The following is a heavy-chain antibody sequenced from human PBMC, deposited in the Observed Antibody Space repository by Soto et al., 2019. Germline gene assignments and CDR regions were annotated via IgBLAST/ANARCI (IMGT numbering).Heavy chain of an antibody. Sequence: GSLRLSCAASGFTFTRYSMNWVRQAPGKGLEWVSSISSTTNYIYYGDSMKGRFTISRDNAKNSLYLEMNSLRAEDTAVYYCARESEELTSNFDYWGQGTLVTVSS. CDR3: ARESEELTSNFDY. D-gene: IGHD1-7*01. CDR2: ISSTTNYI. CDR1: GFTFTRYS. V-gene: IGHV3-21*06. J-gene: IGHJ4*02.